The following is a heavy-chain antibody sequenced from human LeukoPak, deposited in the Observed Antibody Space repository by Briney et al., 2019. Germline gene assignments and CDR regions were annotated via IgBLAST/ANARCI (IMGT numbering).Heavy chain of an antibody. CDR3: ARDGGGPLD. V-gene: IGHV3-7*01. CDR1: GFTFDDYA. CDR2: IKQEGTEK. Sequence: PGGSLRLSCAASGFTFDDYAMHWVRQAPGKGLEWVANIKQEGTEKNYVDSVKGRFTISRDNARNSPYLQMNSLRAEDTAVYHCARDGGGPLDWGQGTLVTVSS. D-gene: IGHD3-10*01. J-gene: IGHJ4*02.